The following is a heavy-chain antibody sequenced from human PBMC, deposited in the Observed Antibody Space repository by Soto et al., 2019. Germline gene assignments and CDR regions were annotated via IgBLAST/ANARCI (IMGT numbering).Heavy chain of an antibody. V-gene: IGHV4-31*01. CDR3: AKDRAGYGDFLDY. Sequence: QVQLQESGPGLVKPSQTLSLTCTVSGGSISSGDYYWNWIRQHPGKGLEWIGYIHYSGSTYYNPSIRSLVTISVDTSKNQFSLKMSSVTDADTAVYYCAKDRAGYGDFLDYWGQGTLVTVSS. CDR1: GGSISSGDYY. CDR2: IHYSGST. D-gene: IGHD4-17*01. J-gene: IGHJ4*02.